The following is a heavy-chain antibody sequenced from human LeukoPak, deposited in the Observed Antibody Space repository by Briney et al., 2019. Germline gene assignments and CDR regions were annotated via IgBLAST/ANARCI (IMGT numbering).Heavy chain of an antibody. CDR1: GDSISSYY. CDR3: ARDSGYDLT. Sequence: KPSETLSLTCTGSGDSISSYYWGWLRQAAGKGLGWIGRIYASGSTNYNPSHNPSLESRVTMSVDTSNNQFSLNLSSVTAADTAVYYCARDSGYDLTWGQGTLVTVSS. CDR2: IYASGST. J-gene: IGHJ5*02. V-gene: IGHV4-4*07. D-gene: IGHD5-12*01.